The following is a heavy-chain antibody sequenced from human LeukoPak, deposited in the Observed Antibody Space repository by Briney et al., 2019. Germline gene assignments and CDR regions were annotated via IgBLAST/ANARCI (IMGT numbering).Heavy chain of an antibody. Sequence: SETLSLTCTVSGGSISSSSYYWGWIRQPPGKGLEWIGSIYYSGSTYYNPSLKSRVTISVDTSKNQFSLKLSSVTTADTAVYYCARTLNNSSWYWYYYYYGMDVWGQGTTVTVSS. CDR3: ARTLNNSSWYWYYYYYGMDV. CDR1: GGSISSSSYY. CDR2: IYYSGST. J-gene: IGHJ6*02. V-gene: IGHV4-39*01. D-gene: IGHD6-13*01.